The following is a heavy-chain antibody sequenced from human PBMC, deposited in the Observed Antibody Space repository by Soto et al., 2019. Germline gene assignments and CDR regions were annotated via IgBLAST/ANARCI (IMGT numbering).Heavy chain of an antibody. CDR2: TYYRSKWYY. CDR3: ARIHSSSSSDMDV. J-gene: IGHJ6*02. CDR1: GDSVSSNSAA. Sequence: SQTLSLTCAISGDSVSSNSAAWNWIRQSPSRGLEWLGRTYYRSKWYYGYAVSVKGRIAIKPDTSKNKFSLQLNSVTPEYTAVYYCARIHSSSSSDMDVWGQGTTVTVSS. V-gene: IGHV6-1*01. D-gene: IGHD6-6*01.